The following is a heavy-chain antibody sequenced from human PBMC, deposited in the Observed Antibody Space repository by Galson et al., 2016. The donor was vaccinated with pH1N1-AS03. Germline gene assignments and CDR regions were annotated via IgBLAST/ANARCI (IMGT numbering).Heavy chain of an antibody. Sequence: SVKVSCKASRGTFSTYAISWVRQAPGQGLEWMGGVIPIFATPHYAQKFQGRVKITADESTSTGYMALSGLTSEDTAMYYCVREGEPSSSWFGVDYWGQGTLVTVSS. CDR3: VREGEPSSSWFGVDY. V-gene: IGHV1-69*13. CDR2: VIPIFATP. J-gene: IGHJ4*02. D-gene: IGHD3-10*01. CDR1: RGTFSTYA.